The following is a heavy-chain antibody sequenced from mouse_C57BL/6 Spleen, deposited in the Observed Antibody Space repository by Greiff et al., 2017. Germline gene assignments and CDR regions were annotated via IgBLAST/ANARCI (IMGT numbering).Heavy chain of an antibody. CDR1: GYTFTSYW. V-gene: IGHV1-52*01. Sequence: VQLQQSGAELVRPGSSVKLSCKASGYTFTSYWMHWVKQRPIQGLEWIGHIDPSDSETHYNQKFKDKATLTVDKSSSTAYMQLRSLTSEDSAVYYCAILTGTTWFAYWGQGTLVTVSA. CDR3: AILTGTTWFAY. J-gene: IGHJ3*01. CDR2: IDPSDSET. D-gene: IGHD4-1*01.